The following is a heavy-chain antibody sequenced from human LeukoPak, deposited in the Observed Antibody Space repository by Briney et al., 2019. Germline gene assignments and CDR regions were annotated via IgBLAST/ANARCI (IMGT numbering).Heavy chain of an antibody. CDR2: INPSDSDT. CDR1: GYSFTNYW. J-gene: IGHJ4*02. CDR3: ARAWNFDY. V-gene: IGHV5-51*01. Sequence: GESLKISCKGSGYSFTNYWIAWVRQMPGRGLEWMVIINPSDSDTRYSPSFQGQVTISADKSISTAYLQWSSLKASDSAMYYCARAWNFDYWGQGALVTVSS. D-gene: IGHD1-1*01.